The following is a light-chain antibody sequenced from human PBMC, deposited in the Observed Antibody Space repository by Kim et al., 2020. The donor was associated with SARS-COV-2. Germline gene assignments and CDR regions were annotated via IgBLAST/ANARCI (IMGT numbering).Light chain of an antibody. CDR2: CAS. V-gene: IGKV3-20*01. J-gene: IGKJ4*01. Sequence: GKRTTLARRTSQSVSSSYLSWYQQRPGQAPRLLIYCASSRATGIPGRFSGSGYGTVFTLTISRLEPEDFAVYYCQQYDSSLGGLTFGGGTKVDIK. CDR3: QQYDSSLGGLT. CDR1: QSVSSSY.